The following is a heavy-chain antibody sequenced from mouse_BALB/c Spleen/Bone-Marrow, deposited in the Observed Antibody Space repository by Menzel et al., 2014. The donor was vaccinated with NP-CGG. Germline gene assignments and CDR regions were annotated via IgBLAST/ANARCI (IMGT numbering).Heavy chain of an antibody. Sequence: EVKLVESGGGLVQPGGSLKLSCAASGFDFSTFWMSWVRQAPGKGLEWIGEINPDRRTINYSPSLKDKFVISRDNAKNTLYLLMSKVRSEDTALYYCARLHYYGYGAYWGQGTLVTVSA. CDR2: INPDRRTI. CDR3: ARLHYYGYGAY. D-gene: IGHD1-2*01. CDR1: GFDFSTFW. J-gene: IGHJ3*01. V-gene: IGHV4-1*02.